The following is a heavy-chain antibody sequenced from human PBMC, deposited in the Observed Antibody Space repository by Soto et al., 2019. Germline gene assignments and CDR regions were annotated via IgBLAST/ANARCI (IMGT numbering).Heavy chain of an antibody. Sequence: SQTLSLTCAISGDSVSGSSAAWHLIRQSPSRGLEWLGRTYYRSKWYNDYAVSVKGRITINPDTSKNQFSLQLNSVTPEDTAVYYCARGGYYSGWHWGQGGLVTVS. CDR2: TYYRSKWYN. CDR1: GDSVSGSSAA. CDR3: ARGGYYSGWH. D-gene: IGHD6-19*01. J-gene: IGHJ4*02. V-gene: IGHV6-1*01.